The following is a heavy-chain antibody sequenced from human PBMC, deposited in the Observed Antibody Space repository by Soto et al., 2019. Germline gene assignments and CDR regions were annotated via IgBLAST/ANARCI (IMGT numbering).Heavy chain of an antibody. CDR1: GASIGSGGW. Sequence: QVHLQESGPGLVKPSETLSLTCAVSGASIGSGGWWSWVRQPPGKGREWIAEIFHDGNTNYSPSLKSRVTISVDKSQNQFSLNVYSVTAADTAVYYCARHEGWTGPDQWGQGTLVTVSS. CDR2: IFHDGNT. D-gene: IGHD2-8*02. CDR3: ARHEGWTGPDQ. J-gene: IGHJ5*02. V-gene: IGHV4-4*02.